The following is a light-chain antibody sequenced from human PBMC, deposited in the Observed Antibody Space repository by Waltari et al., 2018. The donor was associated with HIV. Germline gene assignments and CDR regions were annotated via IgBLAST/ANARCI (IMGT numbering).Light chain of an antibody. CDR1: SSDVGSSNL. Sequence: QSALTQPASVSGSPGQSITISCTGTSSDVGSSNLVSWYQQHPGKAPKLMIYEVSKRPSGVSNRFSGSKSGNTASLTISGLQAEDEADYYCCSYAGSSTSYVVFGGGTKLTVL. J-gene: IGLJ2*01. CDR2: EVS. CDR3: CSYAGSSTSYVV. V-gene: IGLV2-23*02.